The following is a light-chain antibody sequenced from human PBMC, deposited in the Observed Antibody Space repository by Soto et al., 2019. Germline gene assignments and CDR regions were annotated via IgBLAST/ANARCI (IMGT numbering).Light chain of an antibody. CDR2: GAS. CDR3: QHYNNWPQT. V-gene: IGKV3-15*01. CDR1: QSVSSK. Sequence: EIVMTQSPVTLSVSPGERATLSCSASQSVSSKLAWYQQKPGQAPRLLIYGASTRATGIPARFSGSGSVTEFTLSISSLQSEDFAVYYCQHYNNWPQTFGQGTKLEIK. J-gene: IGKJ2*01.